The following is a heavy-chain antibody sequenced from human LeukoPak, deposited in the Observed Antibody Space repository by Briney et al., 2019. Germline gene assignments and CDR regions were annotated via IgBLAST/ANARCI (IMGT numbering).Heavy chain of an antibody. CDR3: AREDRASGRGLDP. CDR2: IYVDGST. J-gene: IGHJ5*02. CDR1: GGSISTYY. Sequence: PSETLSLTFTVSGGSISTYYWSWIRQAAGKGLEWIGRIYVDGSTNYNPSLKSRVTMSVDTSKNQFSLNLSSVTAADTAVYYCAREDRASGRGLDPWGQGTLVTVSS. V-gene: IGHV4-4*07. D-gene: IGHD3-10*01.